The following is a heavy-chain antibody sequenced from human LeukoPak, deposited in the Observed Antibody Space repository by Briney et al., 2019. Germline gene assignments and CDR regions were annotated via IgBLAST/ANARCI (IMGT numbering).Heavy chain of an antibody. CDR1: GGSISSSSYF. D-gene: IGHD2-2*01. CDR2: IYYSGST. Sequence: SETLSLTCTVSGGSISSSSYFWGWIRQPPGKGLEWIGSIYYSGSTYYNPSLKSRVTISEDTSKNQFSLKLSSVTAADTAVYYCAHIVVVPAGVDYWGQGTLVTVSS. CDR3: AHIVVVPAGVDY. J-gene: IGHJ4*02. V-gene: IGHV4-39*07.